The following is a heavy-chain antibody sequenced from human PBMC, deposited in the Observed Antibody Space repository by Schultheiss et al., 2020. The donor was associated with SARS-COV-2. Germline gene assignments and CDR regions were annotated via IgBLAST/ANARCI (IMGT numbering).Heavy chain of an antibody. Sequence: SGPTLVKPTQTLTLTCTFSGFSLSTSGMCVSWIRQPPGKALEWLALIYWDDDKRYSPSLKSRLTITKDTSKNQVVLTMTNMDPVDTATYYCARTYYGDPYNWFDPWGQGTLVTVSS. D-gene: IGHD4-17*01. J-gene: IGHJ5*02. CDR2: IYWDDDK. V-gene: IGHV2-5*08. CDR3: ARTYYGDPYNWFDP. CDR1: GFSLSTSGMC.